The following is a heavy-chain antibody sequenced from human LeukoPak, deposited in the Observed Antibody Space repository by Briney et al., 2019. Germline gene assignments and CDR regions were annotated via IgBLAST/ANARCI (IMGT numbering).Heavy chain of an antibody. Sequence: GGSLRLSCAASGFIFRSYGMNWVRQAPGKGLEWVSAISGSGASTYYADSVKGRFTISRDNAKNSLYLQMNSLRAEDTAVYYCAELGITMIGGVWGKGTTVTISS. D-gene: IGHD3-10*02. CDR3: AELGITMIGGV. CDR1: GFIFRSYG. CDR2: ISGSGAST. J-gene: IGHJ6*04. V-gene: IGHV3-23*01.